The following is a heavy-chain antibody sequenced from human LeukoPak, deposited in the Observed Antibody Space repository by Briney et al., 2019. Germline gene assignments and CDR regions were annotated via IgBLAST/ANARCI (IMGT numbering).Heavy chain of an antibody. J-gene: IGHJ5*02. CDR2: IYYSGTT. CDR3: ARQKRLLPNWFDP. CDR1: SDSINNDNYY. V-gene: IGHV4-39*01. D-gene: IGHD2-21*02. Sequence: SETLSLTCTVSSDSINNDNYYWAWIRQPPGKGLEWIGSIYYSGTTYYNPSLNSRVSISGDTANNHFSLKVSSVTAADTAVYYCARQKRLLPNWFDPWGQGTLVTVSS.